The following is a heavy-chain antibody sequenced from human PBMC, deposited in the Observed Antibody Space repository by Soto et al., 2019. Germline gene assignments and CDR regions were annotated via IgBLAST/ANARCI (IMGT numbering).Heavy chain of an antibody. CDR3: AKDLGSGWSNLDH. J-gene: IGHJ4*02. D-gene: IGHD6-19*01. CDR1: GFTFSSYA. Sequence: EVQLLESGGGLVQPGGSLRLSCAASGFTFSSYAMSWVRQAPGKGLQWVSAISGSGGSPYYADSVKGRFTISRDNSKNTLYLQMTNLRAEDTAVYYCAKDLGSGWSNLDHWGQGTLVTVSS. CDR2: ISGSGGSP. V-gene: IGHV3-23*01.